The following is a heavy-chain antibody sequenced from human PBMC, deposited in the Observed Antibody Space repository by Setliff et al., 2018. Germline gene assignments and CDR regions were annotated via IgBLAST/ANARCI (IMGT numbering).Heavy chain of an antibody. CDR1: GFTFSGYA. V-gene: IGHV3-23*01. D-gene: IGHD2-15*01. CDR3: ARVWDCSGGICHRGFHHYMDV. J-gene: IGHJ6*03. Sequence: PGGSLRLSCAASGFTFSGYAMSWVRQAPGKGLEWVSAISGSGDTTYYADSVRGRFTISRDNSKSTLYLQMNSLRAEDTAVYYCARVWDCSGGICHRGFHHYMDVWGKGTTVTVSS. CDR2: ISGSGDTT.